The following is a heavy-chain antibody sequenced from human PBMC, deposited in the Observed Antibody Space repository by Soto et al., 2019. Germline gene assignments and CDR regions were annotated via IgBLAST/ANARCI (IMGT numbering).Heavy chain of an antibody. D-gene: IGHD3-3*01. J-gene: IGHJ6*04. Sequence: GESLKISCKGSGYSFTSYWIGWVRQMPGKGLEWMGIIYPGDSDTRYSPSFQGQVTISADKSISTAYLQWSSLKASDTAMYYCASAMYYDFWSGYYPDVWGKGTTVTVSS. V-gene: IGHV5-51*01. CDR3: ASAMYYDFWSGYYPDV. CDR2: IYPGDSDT. CDR1: GYSFTSYW.